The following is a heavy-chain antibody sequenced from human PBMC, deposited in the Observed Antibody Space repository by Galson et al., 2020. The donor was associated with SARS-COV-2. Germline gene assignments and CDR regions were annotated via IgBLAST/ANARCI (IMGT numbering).Heavy chain of an antibody. Sequence: SETLSLTCAVYGGSFRGYYWTWIRQSPGKGLQWIGEINHRRSTNYDPSLQSRVAMSVDTSKNQFSLRLSSVTAADTAVYYCARGAEERRIIVVVPYYDSYMDVWGKGTTVTVAS. CDR3: ARGAEERRIIVVVPYYDSYMDV. CDR2: INHRRST. J-gene: IGHJ6*03. CDR1: GGSFRGYY. D-gene: IGHD2-15*01. V-gene: IGHV4-34*01.